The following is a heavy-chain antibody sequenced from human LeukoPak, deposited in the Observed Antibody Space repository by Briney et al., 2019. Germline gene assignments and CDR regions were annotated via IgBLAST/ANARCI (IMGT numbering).Heavy chain of an antibody. CDR2: ISAYNGNT. J-gene: IGHJ4*02. CDR3: ARGQGVVVPAAGYYFDY. D-gene: IGHD2-2*01. Sequence: ASVKVSCKASGYTFTSYGISWVRQAPGQGREWIGSISAYNGNTNYAQKLQGRVTMTTDTSTSTAYMELRSLRSDDTAVYYCARGQGVVVPAAGYYFDYWGQGTLVTVSS. CDR1: GYTFTSYG. V-gene: IGHV1-18*01.